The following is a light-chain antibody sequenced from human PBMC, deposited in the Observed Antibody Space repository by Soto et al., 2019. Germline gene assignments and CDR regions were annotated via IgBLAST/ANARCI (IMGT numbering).Light chain of an antibody. V-gene: IGKV1-39*01. CDR2: AAS. CDR3: QQSYNTPPT. Sequence: IRMTQSPSTMCASXGDRVTIHCRASMRISRYLNRYQQSPGTAPKLXXYAASTLQSGGPSRFRGSGSGTDFTRTIDSLQPEDFATYYCQQSYNTPPTFGGGTKVDIK. CDR1: MRISRY. J-gene: IGKJ4*01.